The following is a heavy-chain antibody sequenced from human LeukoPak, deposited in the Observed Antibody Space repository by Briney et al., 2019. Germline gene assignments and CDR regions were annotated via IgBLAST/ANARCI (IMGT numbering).Heavy chain of an antibody. CDR2: IYYSGST. D-gene: IGHD3-9*01. V-gene: IGHV4-61*01. CDR3: AREGAYYDILTGYSPDAFDI. Sequence: SETLSLTCTVSGGSVSSGSYYWSWIRQPPGKGLEWIGYIYYSGSTNYNPSLKSRVTISVDTSKNQFSLKLSSVTAADTAVYYCAREGAYYDILTGYSPDAFDIGGQGTMVTVSS. J-gene: IGHJ3*02. CDR1: GGSVSSGSYY.